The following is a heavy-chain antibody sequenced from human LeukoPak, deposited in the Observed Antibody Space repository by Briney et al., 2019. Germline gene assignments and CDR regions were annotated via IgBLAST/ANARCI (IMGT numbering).Heavy chain of an antibody. CDR2: ISYDGSNK. V-gene: IGHV3-30*04. J-gene: IGHJ4*02. CDR3: ARLLGKFRFGELIHRLPNAFDY. D-gene: IGHD3-10*01. CDR1: GFTFSSYA. Sequence: PGGSLRLSCAASGFTFSSYAMHWVRQAPGKGLEWVAVISYDGSNKYYADSVKGRFTISRDNSKNTLYLQMNSLRAEDTAVYYCARLLGKFRFGELIHRLPNAFDYWGQGTLVTVSS.